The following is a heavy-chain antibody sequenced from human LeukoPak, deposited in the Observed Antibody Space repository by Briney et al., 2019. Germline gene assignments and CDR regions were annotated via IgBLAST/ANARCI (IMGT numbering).Heavy chain of an antibody. D-gene: IGHD2-2*01. CDR2: ISGSGGST. CDR1: GFAFSSYA. J-gene: IGHJ5*02. Sequence: KTGGSLRLSCAASGFAFSSYAMSWVRQAPGKGLEWVSAISGSGGSTYYADSVKGRFTISRDNSKNTLYLQMNSLRAEDTAVYYCARAHWYCSSTSCYRRTANWFDPWGQGTLVTVSS. V-gene: IGHV3-23*01. CDR3: ARAHWYCSSTSCYRRTANWFDP.